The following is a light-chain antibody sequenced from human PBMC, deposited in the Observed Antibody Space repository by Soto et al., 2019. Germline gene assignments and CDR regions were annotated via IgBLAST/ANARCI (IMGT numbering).Light chain of an antibody. J-gene: IGKJ1*01. CDR3: QHYDSLRWT. CDR2: EAS. V-gene: IGKV3-20*01. CDR1: QSVSSTY. Sequence: EIVLTQSPGTLSLSPGERATLSCRASQSVSSTYLTWYQQKPGQAPRLLIYEASRRATGIPDRFSGSGSGTDFSLTISRLEPEDFAVYYCQHYDSLRWTFVLGTKVEIK.